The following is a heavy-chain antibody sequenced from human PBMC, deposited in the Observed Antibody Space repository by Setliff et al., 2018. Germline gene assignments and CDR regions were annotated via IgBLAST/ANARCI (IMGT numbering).Heavy chain of an antibody. V-gene: IGHV4-59*08. J-gene: IGHJ2*01. CDR3: ARGINWYFDL. CDR1: GASVNTYY. D-gene: IGHD3-16*01. CDR2: IYRAGAT. Sequence: SETLSLTCSVSGASVNTYYWSWIRQSPGKGLEWIGYIYRAGATDYNPALKSRVTISADTSKNQVSLKLTSVTAADTALYYCARGINWYFDLWG.